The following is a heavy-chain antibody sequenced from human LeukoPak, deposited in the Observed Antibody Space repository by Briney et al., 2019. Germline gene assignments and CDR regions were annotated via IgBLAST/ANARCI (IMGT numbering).Heavy chain of an antibody. J-gene: IGHJ6*03. D-gene: IGHD1-7*01. CDR3: ARRWNYGRNYYIDV. CDR2: INDSGRT. Sequence: SETLSLTCAVYGGSFSNYYWSWIRQPPGKGLEWIGEINDSGRTNYNPSLMSRVTVSVDTSKNQFSLRLTSVTATDTAVYYCARRWNYGRNYYIDVWGSGATVSVSS. V-gene: IGHV4-34*01. CDR1: GGSFSNYY.